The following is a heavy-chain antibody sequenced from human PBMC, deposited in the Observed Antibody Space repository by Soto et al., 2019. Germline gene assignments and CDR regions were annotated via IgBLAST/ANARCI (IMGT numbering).Heavy chain of an antibody. CDR2: IYYSGST. Sequence: SETLSLTCTVSGGSISSGDYYWSCIRQPPGKGLEWIGYIYYSGSTYYNPSLKSRVTISVDTSKNQFSLKLSSVTAADTAVYYCAREGVVVPAAISYWGQGTLVTVSS. CDR1: GGSISSGDYY. D-gene: IGHD2-2*01. CDR3: AREGVVVPAAISY. V-gene: IGHV4-30-4*01. J-gene: IGHJ4*02.